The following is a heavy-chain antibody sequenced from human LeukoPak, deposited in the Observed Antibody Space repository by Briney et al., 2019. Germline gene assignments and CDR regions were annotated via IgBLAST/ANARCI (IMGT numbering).Heavy chain of an antibody. D-gene: IGHD3-22*01. J-gene: IGHJ4*02. V-gene: IGHV1-8*01. CDR1: GYTFTSYD. CDR3: ARVREAGYYDSSGYFDY. Sequence: GASVKVSCKASGYTFTSYDINWVRQATGQGLEWMGWMNPNSGNTGYAQKFQGRVTMTRDTSTSTVYMELSSLRSEDTAVYYCARVREAGYYDSSGYFDYWGQGTLVTVSS. CDR2: MNPNSGNT.